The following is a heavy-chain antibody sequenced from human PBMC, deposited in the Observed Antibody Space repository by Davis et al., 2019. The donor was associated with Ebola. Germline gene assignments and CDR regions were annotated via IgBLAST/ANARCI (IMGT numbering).Heavy chain of an antibody. J-gene: IGHJ4*02. Sequence: PGGSLRLSCAASGFTFSSYGMHWVRQAPGKGLEWVAVIWYDGSNKYYADSVKGRFTISRDNSKNTLYLQMNSLRAEDTAVYYCARDESGSYPVLDYWGQGTLVTVSS. CDR2: IWYDGSNK. V-gene: IGHV3-33*08. D-gene: IGHD1-26*01. CDR1: GFTFSSYG. CDR3: ARDESGSYPVLDY.